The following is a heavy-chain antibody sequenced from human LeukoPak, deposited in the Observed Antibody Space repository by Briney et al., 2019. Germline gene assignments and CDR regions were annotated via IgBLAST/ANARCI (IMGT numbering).Heavy chain of an antibody. Sequence: SETLSLTCTVSGGSISGYYWSWIRQPPGKGLEWIGYIYYSGSTNYNPSLKSRVTISVDTSKNQFSLKLSSVTAADTAVYYCAGRLRAVAGSDWFDPWGQGTLVTVSS. V-gene: IGHV4-59*08. J-gene: IGHJ5*02. CDR2: IYYSGST. D-gene: IGHD6-19*01. CDR1: GGSISGYY. CDR3: AGRLRAVAGSDWFDP.